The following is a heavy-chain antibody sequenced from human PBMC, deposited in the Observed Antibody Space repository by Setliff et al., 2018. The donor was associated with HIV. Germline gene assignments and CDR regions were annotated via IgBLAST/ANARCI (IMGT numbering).Heavy chain of an antibody. CDR2: IYSSGTT. CDR1: GGSISSGGYY. Sequence: PSETLSLTCSVSGGSISSGGYYWSWIRHHPGKGLEWIGHIYSSGTTDYNPSLKRRVSISLDRPRNQVSLKLTSVTAADTALYYCARATRIIPLVVPGASDYWGQGTLVTVSS. CDR3: ARATRIIPLVVPGASDY. D-gene: IGHD2-8*02. J-gene: IGHJ4*02. V-gene: IGHV4-61*08.